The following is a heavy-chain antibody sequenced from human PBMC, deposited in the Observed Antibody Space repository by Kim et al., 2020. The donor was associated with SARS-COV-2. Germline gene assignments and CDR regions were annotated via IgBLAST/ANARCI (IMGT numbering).Heavy chain of an antibody. V-gene: IGHV4-38-2*02. J-gene: IGHJ4*02. CDR2: IYHSGST. CDR1: GYSISSGYY. CDR3: ARGWELLSFDY. Sequence: SETLSLTCTVSGYSISSGYYWGWIRQPPGKGLEWIGSIYHSGSTYYNPSLKSRVTISVDTSKNQFSLKLSSVTAADTAVYYCARGWELLSFDYWGQGTLV. D-gene: IGHD1-26*01.